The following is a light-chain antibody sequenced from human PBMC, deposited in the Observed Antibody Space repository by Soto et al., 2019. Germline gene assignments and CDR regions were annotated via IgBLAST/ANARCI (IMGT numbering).Light chain of an antibody. V-gene: IGLV1-40*01. CDR3: QSYDTSLSAYV. CDR1: SSNIGAGYD. Sequence: QSVLTQPPSVSGAPGQRVTVACTGSSSNIGAGYDVHWYQQLPGTAPKLLICNNNNRPSGVPDRFSGSKSVTSASLAITGLQAEDEADYYCQSYDTSLSAYVFGTGTKVTVL. J-gene: IGLJ1*01. CDR2: NNN.